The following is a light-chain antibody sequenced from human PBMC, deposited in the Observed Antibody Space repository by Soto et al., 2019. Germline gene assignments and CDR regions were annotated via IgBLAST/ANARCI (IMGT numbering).Light chain of an antibody. Sequence: QSALTQPASVSASPGQSITISCTGSSSDINSYKFVSWYQVLPGKAPQLIIYEDDYRPPEISSRFSASKSGNTASLTISGVQLEDDSHYLCCSVTKAKTWVFGGGTKVTVL. CDR1: SSDINSYKF. CDR2: EDD. V-gene: IGLV2-14*01. CDR3: CSVTKAKTWV. J-gene: IGLJ3*02.